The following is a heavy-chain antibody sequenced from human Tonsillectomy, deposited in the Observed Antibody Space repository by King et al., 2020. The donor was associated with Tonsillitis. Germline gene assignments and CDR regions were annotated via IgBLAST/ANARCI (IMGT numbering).Heavy chain of an antibody. Sequence: ITLKESGPTLVKPTQTLTLTCTFSGFSLSTSGVGVGWIRQPPGKALEWLALIYWDDDETYSPSLKSRLTISKHTSKNQVVLTMTNMDPVDTATYYCAHTYYSGSGPHWFDPWGQGTLVTVSS. CDR2: IYWDDDE. V-gene: IGHV2-5*02. J-gene: IGHJ5*02. D-gene: IGHD3-10*01. CDR3: AHTYYSGSGPHWFDP. CDR1: GFSLSTSGVG.